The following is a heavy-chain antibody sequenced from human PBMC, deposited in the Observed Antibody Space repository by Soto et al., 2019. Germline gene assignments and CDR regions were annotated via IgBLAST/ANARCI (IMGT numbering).Heavy chain of an antibody. V-gene: IGHV3-11*06. CDR1: GFSFTDYY. CDR3: GRDGAIDL. J-gene: IGHJ5*02. Sequence: QERLVESGGGLVKPGGSLRLSCAASGFSFTDYYMSWIRQAPGKGLEWVSYISNKGIYTNYADSVKGRFTISRDNAKNSLFLQMNSLRAEDTAVYYCGRDGAIDLWGQGTLVSVSA. CDR2: ISNKGIYT. D-gene: IGHD2-15*01.